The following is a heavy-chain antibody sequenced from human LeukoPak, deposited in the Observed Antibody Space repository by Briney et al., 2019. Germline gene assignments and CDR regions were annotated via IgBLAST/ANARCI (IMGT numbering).Heavy chain of an antibody. CDR2: IYYSGST. CDR1: GDYISSSSYY. D-gene: IGHD1-26*01. CDR3: ARHEYSGSYYGLSWFDP. J-gene: IGHJ5*02. Sequence: SETLSLTCAVSGDYISSSSYYWGWIRQPPGKGLEWIASIYYSGSTYYNPSLKSRVTISVDTSKNQLSLKLSSLTAADTAVYYCARHEYSGSYYGLSWFDPWGQGTLVTVSS. V-gene: IGHV4-39*01.